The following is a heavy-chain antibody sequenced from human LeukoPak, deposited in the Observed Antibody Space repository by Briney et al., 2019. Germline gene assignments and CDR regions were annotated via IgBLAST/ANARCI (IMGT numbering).Heavy chain of an antibody. V-gene: IGHV1-2*02. CDR3: ARSVGIVVVVAATRRWFDP. J-gene: IGHJ5*02. CDR2: INPNSGGT. D-gene: IGHD2-15*01. Sequence: GASVKVSCKASGYTFTSYGISWVRQAPGQGLEWMGWINPNSGGTNYAQKFQGRVTMTRDTSISTAYMELSRLRSDDTAVYYCARSVGIVVVVAATRRWFDPWGQGTLVTVSS. CDR1: GYTFTSYG.